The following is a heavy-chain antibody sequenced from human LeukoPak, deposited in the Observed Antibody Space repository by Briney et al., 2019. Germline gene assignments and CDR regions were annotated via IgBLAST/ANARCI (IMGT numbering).Heavy chain of an antibody. J-gene: IGHJ5*02. CDR2: ISSSSSTI. D-gene: IGHD3-9*01. CDR1: GFTFSSYS. V-gene: IGHV3-48*01. CDR3: ARALRYFDWLSTSPEYNWFDP. Sequence: PGGSLRLSCAASGFTFSSYSMNWVRQAPGKGLEWVSYISSSSSTIYHADSVKGRFTISRDNAKNSLYLQMNSLRAEDTAVYYCARALRYFDWLSTSPEYNWFDPWGQGTLVTVSS.